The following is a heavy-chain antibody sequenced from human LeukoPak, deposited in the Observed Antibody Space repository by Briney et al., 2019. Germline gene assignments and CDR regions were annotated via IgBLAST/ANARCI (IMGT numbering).Heavy chain of an antibody. CDR3: AKAGGVAVTTFTEYFQH. Sequence: PGGSLRLSCAASGFIFSNYSMNWVRQAPGKGLEWVSSISSSSSYIYYADSMKGRFTISRDNAKNSLYLQMNSLRAEDTAVYYCAKAGGVAVTTFTEYFQHWGQGTLVTVSS. V-gene: IGHV3-21*01. CDR2: ISSSSSYI. D-gene: IGHD4-17*01. J-gene: IGHJ1*01. CDR1: GFIFSNYS.